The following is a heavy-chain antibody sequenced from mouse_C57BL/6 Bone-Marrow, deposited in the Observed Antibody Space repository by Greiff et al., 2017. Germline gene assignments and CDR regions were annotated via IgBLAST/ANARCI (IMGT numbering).Heavy chain of an antibody. CDR1: GYTFTGYW. V-gene: IGHV1-9*01. Sequence: VQLQASGAELMKPGASVKLSCKATGYTFTGYWIEWVQQRPGHGLEWIGEILPGSGSTNYTEKFKGKATFTADTSSNTAYMQLSSLTTEDSAIDYCARRLRQPAFGFAYWGQGTLVTVSA. CDR3: ARRLRQPAFGFAY. D-gene: IGHD3-2*01. CDR2: ILPGSGST. J-gene: IGHJ3*01.